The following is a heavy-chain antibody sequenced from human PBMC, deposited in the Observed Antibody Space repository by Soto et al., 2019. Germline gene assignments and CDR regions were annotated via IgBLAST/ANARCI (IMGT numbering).Heavy chain of an antibody. CDR1: GYTFTRYG. Sequence: VQLVQSGAEVRKPGASVKVSCKASGYTFTRYGLTWVRQAPGQGMEWLGWISVHNGKTRNAQKLQGRVSMTTDTSANTVFLELRSLRAEDTALYFCARGRSSGWEYVDDPFDIWGQVTLITVSS. CDR2: ISVHNGKT. J-gene: IGHJ3*02. V-gene: IGHV1-18*01. CDR3: ARGRSSGWEYVDDPFDI. D-gene: IGHD6-25*01.